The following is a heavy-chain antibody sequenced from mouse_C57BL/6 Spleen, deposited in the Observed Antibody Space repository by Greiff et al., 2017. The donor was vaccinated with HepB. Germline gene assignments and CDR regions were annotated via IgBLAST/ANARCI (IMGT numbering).Heavy chain of an antibody. J-gene: IGHJ4*01. CDR2: IDPSDSYT. V-gene: IGHV1-69*01. CDR1: GYTFTSYW. CDR3: ARGLYGYYAMDY. Sequence: VQLQQPGAELVMPGASVKLSCKASGYTFTSYWMHWVKQRPGQGLEWIGEIDPSDSYTNYNQKFKGKSTLTVDKSSSTAYMQLSSLTSEDSAVYYCARGLYGYYAMDYWGQGTSVTVSS. D-gene: IGHD1-1*02.